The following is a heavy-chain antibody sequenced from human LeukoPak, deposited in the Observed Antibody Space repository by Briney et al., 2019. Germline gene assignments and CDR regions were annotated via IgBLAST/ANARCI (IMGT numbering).Heavy chain of an antibody. Sequence: SVKVSCKAFGGTFSSYAISWVRQAPGQGLEWMGGIIPIFGTANYAQKFQGRVTITADESTSTAYMELSSLRSEDTAVYYCAREGSYYYDSSGYPFSGFDLWGRGTLVTVSS. CDR2: IIPIFGTA. V-gene: IGHV1-69*13. D-gene: IGHD3-22*01. J-gene: IGHJ2*01. CDR1: GGTFSSYA. CDR3: AREGSYYYDSSGYPFSGFDL.